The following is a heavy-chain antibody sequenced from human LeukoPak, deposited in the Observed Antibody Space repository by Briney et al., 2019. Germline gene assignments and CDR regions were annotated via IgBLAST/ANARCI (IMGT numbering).Heavy chain of an antibody. J-gene: IGHJ6*03. D-gene: IGHD2-15*01. CDR2: ISATTRDS. V-gene: IGHV3-21*04. Sequence: GGSLRLSCAAFGFTFSSNGMSWVRQAPGKGLEWVASISATTRDSYYADSVKGRFTISRDNAKNSLFLQMNSLRAEDTAVYYCARVLRYCSGGNCYSGGLGYMDVWGKGTTVTISS. CDR1: GFTFSSNG. CDR3: ARVLRYCSGGNCYSGGLGYMDV.